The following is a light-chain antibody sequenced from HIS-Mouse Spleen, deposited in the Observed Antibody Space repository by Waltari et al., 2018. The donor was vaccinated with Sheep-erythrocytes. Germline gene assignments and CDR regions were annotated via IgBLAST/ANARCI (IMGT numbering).Light chain of an antibody. CDR3: QQYNSYSPLT. J-gene: IGKJ4*01. V-gene: IGKV1-5*03. Sequence: DIQMTQSPSTLSASVGDRVTITCRASQSISSWLAWYQQKPGTAPKLLIYTASSLESGVPSRFSGSGSGTEFTLTSSSLQPDDFATYYCQQYNSYSPLTFGGGTKVEIK. CDR2: TAS. CDR1: QSISSW.